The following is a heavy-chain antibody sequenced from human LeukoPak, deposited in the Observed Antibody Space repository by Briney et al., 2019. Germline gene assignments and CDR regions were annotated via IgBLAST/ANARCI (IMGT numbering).Heavy chain of an antibody. V-gene: IGHV3-21*04. CDR2: ISTSNSYI. CDR1: GFTFSDYH. D-gene: IGHD3-10*01. CDR3: AKDRRPTVSGGYFDL. J-gene: IGHJ2*01. Sequence: GGSLRLSCVVSGFTFSDYHMNWVRQAPGKGLEWVSSISTSNSYIYYADSLTGRFTISRDNAKNSLYLRMNSLRAEDTALYYCAKDRRPTVSGGYFDLWGRGTLVIVSS.